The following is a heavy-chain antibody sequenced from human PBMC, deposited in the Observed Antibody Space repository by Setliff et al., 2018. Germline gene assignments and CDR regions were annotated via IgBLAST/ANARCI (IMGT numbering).Heavy chain of an antibody. D-gene: IGHD4-17*01. J-gene: IGHJ6*03. Sequence: SVKVSCKASGGTFSSYAISWVRQAPGQGLEWMGGIIPILGIANYAQKFQGRVTITTDESTSTAYMELSSLRSEDTAVYYCARLGGDYWAGYYYYYMDVWGKGTTVTVS. V-gene: IGHV1-69*10. CDR3: ARLGGDYWAGYYYYYMDV. CDR1: GGTFSSYA. CDR2: IIPILGIA.